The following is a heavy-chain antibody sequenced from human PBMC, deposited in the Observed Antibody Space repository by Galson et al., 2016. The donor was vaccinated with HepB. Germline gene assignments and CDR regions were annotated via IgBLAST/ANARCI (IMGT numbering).Heavy chain of an antibody. CDR1: GDSVSSNSVT. Sequence: CAISGDSVSSNSVTWNWIRQSPSRGLEWLGRTYYRSKWYNDYAVSVKSRMTINPDTSKNQFSLQLNSVTPEDTAVYYCARRCSKEKGYFDLWGRGTLVTVSS. CDR2: TYYRSKWYN. V-gene: IGHV6-1*01. J-gene: IGHJ2*01. D-gene: IGHD5-24*01. CDR3: ARRCSKEKGYFDL.